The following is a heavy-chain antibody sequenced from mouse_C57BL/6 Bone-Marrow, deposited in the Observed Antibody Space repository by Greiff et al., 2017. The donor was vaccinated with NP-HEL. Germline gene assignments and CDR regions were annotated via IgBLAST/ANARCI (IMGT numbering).Heavy chain of an antibody. J-gene: IGHJ1*03. V-gene: IGHV1-64*01. CDR1: GYTFTSYW. CDR3: ARGYYGSINWDFDV. CDR2: IHPNSGST. D-gene: IGHD1-1*01. Sequence: QVQLQQPGAELVKPGASVKLSCKASGYTFTSYWMHWVKQRPGQGLEWIGMIHPNSGSTNYNEKFKSKATLTVDKSSSTAYMQLSSLTAEDSAVDYCARGYYGSINWDFDVWGTGTTVTVSS.